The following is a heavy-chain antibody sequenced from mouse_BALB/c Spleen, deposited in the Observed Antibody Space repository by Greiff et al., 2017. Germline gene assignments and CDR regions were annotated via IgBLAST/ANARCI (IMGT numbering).Heavy chain of an antibody. Sequence: VQLQQSDAELVKPGASVKMSCKASGYTFTSYVMHWVKQKPGQGLEWIGYINPYNDGTKYNEKFKGKATLTSDKSSSTAYMELSSLTSEDSAVYYCARSERLRAMDYWGQGTSVTVSS. J-gene: IGHJ4*01. D-gene: IGHD1-2*01. CDR3: ARSERLRAMDY. CDR2: INPYNDGT. V-gene: IGHV1-14*01. CDR1: GYTFTSYV.